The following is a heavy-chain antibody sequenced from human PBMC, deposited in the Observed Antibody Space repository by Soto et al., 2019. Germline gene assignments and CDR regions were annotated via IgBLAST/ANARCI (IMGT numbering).Heavy chain of an antibody. D-gene: IGHD2-2*01. V-gene: IGHV3-53*04. CDR1: GFTVSSNY. J-gene: IGHJ4*02. Sequence: GGSLRLSCAASGFTVSSNYMSWVRQAPGKGLEWVSVIYSGGSTYYADSVKGRFTISRHNSKNTLYLQMNSLRAEDTAVYYCARSGRYCSSTSCPIDYWGQGTLVTVSS. CDR2: IYSGGST. CDR3: ARSGRYCSSTSCPIDY.